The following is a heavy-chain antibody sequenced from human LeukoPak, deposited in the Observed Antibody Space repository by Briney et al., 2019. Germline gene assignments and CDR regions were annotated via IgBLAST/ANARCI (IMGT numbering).Heavy chain of an antibody. V-gene: IGHV3-48*01. CDR3: TSYSYSGNY. CDR1: GFSLMSTD. D-gene: IGHD5-18*01. CDR2: IGKTFSTA. J-gene: IGHJ4*02. Sequence: GGSLRLSCAVSGFSLMSTDMHWVRQAPGKGLEWISYIGKTFSTAYYADSVGGRFTISTDNAQNSLYLQMNSLRAEDTAVYYCTSYSYSGNYWGQGTPVTVSS.